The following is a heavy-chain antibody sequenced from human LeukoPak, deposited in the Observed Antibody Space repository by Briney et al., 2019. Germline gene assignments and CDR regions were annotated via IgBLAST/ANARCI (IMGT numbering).Heavy chain of an antibody. CDR3: ARDRGGRWLQVYYFDY. CDR2: IWYDGSNK. J-gene: IGHJ4*02. D-gene: IGHD5-24*01. V-gene: IGHV3-33*01. Sequence: PGGSLRLSCAASGFTFSSYTMHWVRQAPGKGLEWVAVIWYDGSNKYYADSAKGRFTISRDNSKNTLYLRVNSLRAEDTAMYYCARDRGGRWLQVYYFDYWGQGTLVTVSS. CDR1: GFTFSSYT.